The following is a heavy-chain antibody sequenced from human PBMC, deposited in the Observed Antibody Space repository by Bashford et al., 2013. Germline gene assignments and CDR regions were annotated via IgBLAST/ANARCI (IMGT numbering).Heavy chain of an antibody. J-gene: IGHJ3*01. D-gene: IGHD2-8*01. V-gene: IGHV3-23*01. CDR3: TTDGLLHVHCSNGICYHDGFDF. CDR1: GFIFSDYY. Sequence: VDSGGSLRLSCAASGFIFSDYYMTWIRQAPGKGLEWVSAISGSSGSTYYVDSVKGRFTIARDNSKNTVYLQMNSLKTEDTAVYYCTTDGLLHVHCSNGICYHDGFDFWGQGTKVTVSS. CDR2: ISGSSGST.